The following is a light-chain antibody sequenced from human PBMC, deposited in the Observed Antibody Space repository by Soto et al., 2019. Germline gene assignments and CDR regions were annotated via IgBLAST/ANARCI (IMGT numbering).Light chain of an antibody. CDR1: SSDFGGYNY. V-gene: IGLV2-8*01. Sequence: QSVLTQPPSASGSPGQSVTISCTGTSSDFGGYNYVSWYQQHPGKAPKLIIYEVTKRPSGVPDRFSGSKSGNTASLTVSGLQAEDEADYYCSSYVGSNSYVFGTGTKLTVL. J-gene: IGLJ1*01. CDR3: SSYVGSNSYV. CDR2: EVT.